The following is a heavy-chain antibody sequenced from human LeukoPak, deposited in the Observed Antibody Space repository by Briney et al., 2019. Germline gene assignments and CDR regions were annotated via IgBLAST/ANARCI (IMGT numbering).Heavy chain of an antibody. Sequence: GGSLRLSCAASGFTFSSYAMHWVRQAPGKGLEWVAVISNDGNNKYHADSVKGRFTISRDNSKKSLYLQMNSLRAEDTALYYCARDPVSIGSRMNSDYWGQGTLVTVSS. CDR1: GFTFSSYA. CDR3: ARDPVSIGSRMNSDY. V-gene: IGHV3-30-3*01. CDR2: ISNDGNNK. J-gene: IGHJ4*02. D-gene: IGHD3-10*01.